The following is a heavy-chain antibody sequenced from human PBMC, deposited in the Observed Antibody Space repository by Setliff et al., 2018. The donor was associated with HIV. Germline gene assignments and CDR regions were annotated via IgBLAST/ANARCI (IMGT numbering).Heavy chain of an antibody. J-gene: IGHJ4*02. CDR3: ARRGSSGDPWSGSHYLYYFDC. CDR2: IVSDGAT. V-gene: IGHV4-39*01. CDR1: GGSFSSSGPGNH. D-gene: IGHD3-3*01. Sequence: PSETLSLTFTVPGGSFSSSGPGNHWGWVCPPPGKGLAWVGSIVSDGATYYNPSLSSRVTISWDTSRNQCSLKLSPVSAADTAVYYCARRGSSGDPWSGSHYLYYFDCWGQGTLVTVSS.